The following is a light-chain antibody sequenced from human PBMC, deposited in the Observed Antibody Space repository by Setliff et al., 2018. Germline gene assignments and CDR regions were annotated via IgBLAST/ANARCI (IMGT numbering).Light chain of an antibody. Sequence: QSALAQPPSASGSPGQSVTISCTGTSSDVGGYNRVSWYQQYPGKAPKVMIYEVTKRPSGVPDRFSGSKSGNTAPLTVSGLQAEDEGDYYCGSYAGYNNFYVFGTGTKV. CDR3: GSYAGYNNFYV. J-gene: IGLJ1*01. V-gene: IGLV2-8*01. CDR1: SSDVGGYNR. CDR2: EVT.